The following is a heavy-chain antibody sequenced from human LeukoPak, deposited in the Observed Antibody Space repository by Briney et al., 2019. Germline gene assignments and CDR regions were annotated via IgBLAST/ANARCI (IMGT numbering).Heavy chain of an antibody. Sequence: GGSLRLSCAASGFTFSSYSMNWVRQAPGKGLEWVAFIRYDGSNKYYADSVKGRFTISRDNSKNTLYLQMNSLRAEDTAVYYCAKDRSSSGWTRFDYWGQGTLVTVSS. CDR2: IRYDGSNK. V-gene: IGHV3-30*02. CDR3: AKDRSSSGWTRFDY. CDR1: GFTFSSYS. J-gene: IGHJ4*02. D-gene: IGHD6-19*01.